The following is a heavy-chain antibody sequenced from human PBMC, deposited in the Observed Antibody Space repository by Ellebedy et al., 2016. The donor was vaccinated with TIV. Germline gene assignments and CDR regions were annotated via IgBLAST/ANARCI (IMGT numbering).Heavy chain of an antibody. CDR2: ISDDGTEK. Sequence: PGGSLRLSCAASGFTLRTYVTPWVRQAPGKGPESVAFISDDGTEKYYADSVKGRFNISRDISKNTFYLQMNSLRADDTAVYFCAEEGGPSRGASGMDVWGQGTTVSVSS. D-gene: IGHD1-26*01. J-gene: IGHJ6*02. CDR1: GFTLRTYV. V-gene: IGHV3-30*18. CDR3: AEEGGPSRGASGMDV.